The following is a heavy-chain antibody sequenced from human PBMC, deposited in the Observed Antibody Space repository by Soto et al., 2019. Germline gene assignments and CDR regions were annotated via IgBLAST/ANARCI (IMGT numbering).Heavy chain of an antibody. D-gene: IGHD2-2*01. V-gene: IGHV4-34*01. CDR2: INHSGST. Sequence: SETLSLTCAVYGGSFSGYYWSWILQPPGKGLEWIGEINHSGSTNYNPSLKSRVTISVDTSKNQFSLKLSSVTAADTAVYYCATAGSLVPAAKVRWFDPSGQGTLVTVSS. CDR3: ATAGSLVPAAKVRWFDP. CDR1: GGSFSGYY. J-gene: IGHJ5*02.